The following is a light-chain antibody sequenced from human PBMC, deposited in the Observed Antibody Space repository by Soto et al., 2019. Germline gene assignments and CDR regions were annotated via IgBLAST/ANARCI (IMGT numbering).Light chain of an antibody. Sequence: IQLTQSPSSLSASVGDRVTITCRASQGISSYLAWYQQKPGKAPKLLIYAASTLQSGVPSRFSGSGSGTDFTLTIISLQPEDFATYYCQHLNSYPLTFGPETKVDIK. CDR2: AAS. CDR3: QHLNSYPLT. J-gene: IGKJ3*01. V-gene: IGKV1-9*01. CDR1: QGISSY.